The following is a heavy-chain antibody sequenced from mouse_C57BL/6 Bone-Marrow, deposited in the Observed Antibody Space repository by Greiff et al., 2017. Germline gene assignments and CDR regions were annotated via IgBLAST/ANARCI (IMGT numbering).Heavy chain of an antibody. CDR2: IHPNSGST. D-gene: IGHD3-2*02. Sequence: QVQLQQPGAELVKPGASVKLSCKASGYTFTTYWMHWVKQRPGQGLEWIGMIHPNSGSTKYNEKFKSKATLTVDKSSSTAYMQLSSLTSGDAAVYYCASTAQVPFDYGGQGTTLTVSA. V-gene: IGHV1-64*01. CDR3: ASTAQVPFDY. J-gene: IGHJ2*01. CDR1: GYTFTTYW.